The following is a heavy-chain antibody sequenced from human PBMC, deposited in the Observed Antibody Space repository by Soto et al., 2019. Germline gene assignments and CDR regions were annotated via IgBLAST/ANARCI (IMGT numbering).Heavy chain of an antibody. V-gene: IGHV3-30*18. CDR2: ISYDGSNE. D-gene: IGHD2-15*01. CDR1: GLTFSNYG. J-gene: IGHJ6*02. Sequence: GGSLRLSCAASGLTFSNYGMHWVRQAPGKGLEWVAVISYDGSNENYADSVKGRFTISRDNSKNTLYMQMNSLRGEDTAVYYCAKNRVYCSGRSCRRYYYYYGLDVWGQGTPVTVSS. CDR3: AKNRVYCSGRSCRRYYYYYGLDV.